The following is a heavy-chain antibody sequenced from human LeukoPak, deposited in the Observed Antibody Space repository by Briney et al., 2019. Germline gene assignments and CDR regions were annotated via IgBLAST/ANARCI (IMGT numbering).Heavy chain of an antibody. CDR2: IKEDGSEK. Sequence: GGSLRLSCAASGFAFSSYWMSWVRQAPGKGLEWEANIKEDGSEKYYVDSVKGRFTISRDNAKNSLYLQMNSLRAEDTAVYYCARRPGGYYDSNGILEYFDYWGQGTLVTVSS. CDR3: ARRPGGYYDSNGILEYFDY. D-gene: IGHD3-22*01. CDR1: GFAFSSYW. J-gene: IGHJ4*02. V-gene: IGHV3-7*01.